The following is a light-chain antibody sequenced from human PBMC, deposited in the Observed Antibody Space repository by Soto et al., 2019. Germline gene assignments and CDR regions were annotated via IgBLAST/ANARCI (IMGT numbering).Light chain of an antibody. J-gene: IGKJ1*01. Sequence: DMQMNQSPSTLSASVGDRVTITCRASQSISSWLAWYQQKPGKAPKLLIYDASSLESGVPSRFSGSGSGTEFTLTISSLQPDDFATYFCLQYNSYSWTFGQGTNVDIK. V-gene: IGKV1-5*01. CDR2: DAS. CDR3: LQYNSYSWT. CDR1: QSISSW.